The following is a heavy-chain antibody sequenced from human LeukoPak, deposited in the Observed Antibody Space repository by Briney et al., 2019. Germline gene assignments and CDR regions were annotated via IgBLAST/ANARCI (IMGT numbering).Heavy chain of an antibody. J-gene: IGHJ4*02. CDR3: VQGWRDN. V-gene: IGHV3-7*01. CDR1: GFTFSNYW. CDR2: INQDSSEK. D-gene: IGHD2-15*01. Sequence: GGSLRLSCAASGFTFSNYWMSWVRQAPGKGLEWVANINQDSSEKYYVDSVKGRFTISRDNAKNTLYLQLNTLRPEDTAVYYCVQGWRDNWGQGTLVTVSS.